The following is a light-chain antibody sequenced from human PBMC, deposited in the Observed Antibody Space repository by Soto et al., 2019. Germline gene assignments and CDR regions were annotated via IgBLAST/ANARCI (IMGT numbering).Light chain of an antibody. CDR2: VNN. V-gene: IGLV1-40*01. CDR1: RSNIGAGYH. J-gene: IGLJ2*01. CDR3: QSYDTSLGGPI. Sequence: QSVLTQPPSVSGAPGQRVTISCTGSRSNIGAGYHVHWYQHLPGTAPKLLVYVNNNRPSGVPDRFSGSKSGTSASLAITGLQAEDEADYYGQSYDTSLGGPIFGGGT.